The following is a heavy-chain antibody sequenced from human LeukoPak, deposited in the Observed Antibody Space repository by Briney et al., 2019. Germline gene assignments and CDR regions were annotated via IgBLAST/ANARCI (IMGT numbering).Heavy chain of an antibody. V-gene: IGHV3-7*01. J-gene: IGHJ2*01. CDR1: GFTFSGYW. CDR2: VKQYGSNK. D-gene: IGHD1-26*01. Sequence: SGGSLTLSCAASGFTFSGYWMSWVRQAPEGGVEWGASVKQYGSNKYYVDSVKGRFTISRDNAKNSLYVQMNSLRAEDTAVYYCARDRGRGRSWYFDRWGRGTVVTVSS. CDR3: ARDRGRGRSWYFDR.